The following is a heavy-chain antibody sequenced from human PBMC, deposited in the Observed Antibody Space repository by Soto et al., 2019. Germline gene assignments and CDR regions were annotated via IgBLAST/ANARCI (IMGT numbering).Heavy chain of an antibody. CDR3: TKDVTGDIGAGF. J-gene: IGHJ4*02. CDR2: IKTSGDTT. CDR1: GFAFSNSA. D-gene: IGHD2-21*02. Sequence: VGSLRLSCAASGFAFSNSAMSWVRQAPGKGLEWVSTIKTSGDTTFYADPVKDRFTTSRDDSKNTLYLQMNSLRAEDTATYYCTKDVTGDIGAGFWGQGTPVTVSS. V-gene: IGHV3-23*05.